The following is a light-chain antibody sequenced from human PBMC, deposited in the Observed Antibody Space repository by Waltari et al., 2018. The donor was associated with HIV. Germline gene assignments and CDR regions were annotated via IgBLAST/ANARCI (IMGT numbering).Light chain of an antibody. Sequence: QSVLTQPPSASGTPGQRVTFSCSGSSSNIGSNPVDWYQKLPGTAPRLLIYNNNHRPSGVPDRFSGSKSGTSASLAISGLQSEEEADYYCAAWDDSLNGHVLFGGGTKLTVL. V-gene: IGLV1-44*01. CDR3: AAWDDSLNGHVL. CDR1: SSNIGSNP. J-gene: IGLJ2*01. CDR2: NNN.